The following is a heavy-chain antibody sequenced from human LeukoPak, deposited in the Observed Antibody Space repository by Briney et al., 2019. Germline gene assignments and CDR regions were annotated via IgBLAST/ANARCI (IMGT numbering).Heavy chain of an antibody. Sequence: SSETLSLTCTVSGGSISSFYWSWPRQPPGKGLEWIGYIFHSGHTNYNPSLKSRVTISIDSSTDQFSLKLSSVTAADTAVYYCARGVYIAAAQYGYWGQGTLSPSPQ. D-gene: IGHD6-13*01. J-gene: IGHJ4*02. CDR1: GGSISSFY. V-gene: IGHV4-59*01. CDR3: ARGVYIAAAQYGY. CDR2: IFHSGHT.